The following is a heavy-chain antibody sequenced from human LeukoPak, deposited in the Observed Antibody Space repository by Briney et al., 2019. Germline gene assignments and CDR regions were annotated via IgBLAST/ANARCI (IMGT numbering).Heavy chain of an antibody. V-gene: IGHV4-34*01. CDR1: GGSFSGYY. CDR3: ARVLKGRAPFDY. CDR2: INHSGST. J-gene: IGHJ4*02. Sequence: TSETLSLTCAVYGGSFSGYYWSWIRQPPGKGLEWIGEINHSGSTNYNPSLKSRVTISVDTSKNQFSLKLSSVTAADTAVYYCARVLKGRAPFDYWGQGTLVTVSS.